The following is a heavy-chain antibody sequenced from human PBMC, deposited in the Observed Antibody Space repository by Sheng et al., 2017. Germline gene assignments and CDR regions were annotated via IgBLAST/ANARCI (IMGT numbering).Heavy chain of an antibody. CDR3: ATSGP. Sequence: QVQLEESGGGVVQPGRSLRLSCAASGFSLSDYAIHWVRQAPGKGLEWVAVISFEGSTKHYTDSVKGRFTISRDNSKNTLYLQMKSLRAEDTAVYYCATSGPWGQGTLVTVSS. CDR2: ISFEGSTK. J-gene: IGHJ5*02. CDR1: GFSLSDYA. V-gene: IGHV3-30*04.